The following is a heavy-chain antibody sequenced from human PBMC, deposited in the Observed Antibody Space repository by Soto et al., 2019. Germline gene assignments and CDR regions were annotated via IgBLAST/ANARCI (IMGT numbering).Heavy chain of an antibody. CDR2: IYYSGNT. CDR3: AREGGRYCTGGSCQVDY. Sequence: QLQLQESGPGLVKPSETLSLTCTVSGGSISSSSYYWGWIRQPPGKGLEWIGSIYYSGNTYYTPSLKSRVPITVDTSKNQFSRKLSSVTAADTAVYYCAREGGRYCTGGSCQVDYWGQGTLVTVSS. V-gene: IGHV4-39*02. D-gene: IGHD2-15*01. CDR1: GGSISSSSYY. J-gene: IGHJ4*02.